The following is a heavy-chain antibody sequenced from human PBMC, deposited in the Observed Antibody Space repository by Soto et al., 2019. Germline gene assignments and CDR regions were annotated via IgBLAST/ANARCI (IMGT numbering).Heavy chain of an antibody. CDR2: INPNSGGT. D-gene: IGHD6-13*01. Sequence: ASVKVSCKASGYTFTGYYMHWVRQAPGQGLEWMGWINPNSGGTNYAQKFQGWVTMTRDTSISTAYMELSRLRSDDTAVYYCARDSSSWFLRFDYWGQGTLVTVSS. CDR3: ARDSSSWFLRFDY. CDR1: GYTFTGYY. V-gene: IGHV1-2*04. J-gene: IGHJ4*02.